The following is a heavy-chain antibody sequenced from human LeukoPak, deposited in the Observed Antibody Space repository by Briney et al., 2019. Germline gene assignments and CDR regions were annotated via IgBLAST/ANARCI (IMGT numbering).Heavy chain of an antibody. V-gene: IGHV3-23*01. Sequence: GGSLRLSCAASGFTFSSYAMSWVRQAPGKGLEWVSAITGSGGDTFHADSVKGRFTISRDNSKNTLYVQMNSLRAEDTAVYCCAKDRLEYSSGWSAFDYWGQGTLVTVSS. D-gene: IGHD6-19*01. CDR1: GFTFSSYA. J-gene: IGHJ4*02. CDR3: AKDRLEYSSGWSAFDY. CDR2: ITGSGGDT.